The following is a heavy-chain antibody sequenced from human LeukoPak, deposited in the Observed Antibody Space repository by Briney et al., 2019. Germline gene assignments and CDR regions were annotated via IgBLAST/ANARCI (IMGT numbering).Heavy chain of an antibody. Sequence: GGSLRLSCAASGFTFSNYAMHWVRQAPGKGLEWVAFISYDGSSKCYADSVKGRFTISRDSSKNTLYLQMNSLRAEDTAVYYCAGEQNAFDMWGQGTMVTVSS. CDR3: AGEQNAFDM. CDR2: ISYDGSSK. CDR1: GFTFSNYA. V-gene: IGHV3-30*04. J-gene: IGHJ3*02.